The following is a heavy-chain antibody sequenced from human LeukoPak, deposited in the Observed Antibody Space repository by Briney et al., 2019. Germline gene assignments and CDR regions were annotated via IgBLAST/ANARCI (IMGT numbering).Heavy chain of an antibody. CDR1: GFTFSSYW. V-gene: IGHV3-74*01. CDR3: ARAGWGSDVDY. J-gene: IGHJ4*02. D-gene: IGHD3-16*01. Sequence: GGSLRLSCAAPGFTFSSYWMHWVRQAPGKGLVWVSHITSDGSTTSYADSVKGRFTNSRDNAKNTLYLQMNSLRAEDTAVYYCARAGWGSDVDYWGQGTLVTVSS. CDR2: ITSDGSTT.